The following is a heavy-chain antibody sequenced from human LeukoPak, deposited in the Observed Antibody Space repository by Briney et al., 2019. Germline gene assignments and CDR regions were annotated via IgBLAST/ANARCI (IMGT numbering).Heavy chain of an antibody. D-gene: IGHD1-26*01. J-gene: IGHJ5*02. CDR2: ISSNGGST. CDR1: GFTFSSYA. Sequence: GGSLRLSCSASGFTFSSYAMHWVRQAPGKGLEYVSAISSNGGSTYYADSVKGRFTISRDNSKNTLYLQMSSLRSEDTAVYYCARDGSLGGYSGEEYNWFDPWGQGTLVTVSS. CDR3: ARDGSLGGYSGEEYNWFDP. V-gene: IGHV3-64D*06.